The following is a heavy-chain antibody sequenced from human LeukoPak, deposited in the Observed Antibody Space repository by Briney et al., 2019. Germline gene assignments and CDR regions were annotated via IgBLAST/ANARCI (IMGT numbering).Heavy chain of an antibody. D-gene: IGHD2-2*02. CDR3: ARPRREYQLLYSAAAWFDP. CDR1: GGSLSGYY. CDR2: INHSGST. Sequence: PSETLSLTCAVYGGSLSGYYWSWIRQPPGKGLEWIGEINHSGSTNYNPSLKSRVTISVDTSKNQFSLKLSSVTAADTAVYYCARPRREYQLLYSAAAWFDPWGQGTLVTVPS. V-gene: IGHV4-34*01. J-gene: IGHJ5*02.